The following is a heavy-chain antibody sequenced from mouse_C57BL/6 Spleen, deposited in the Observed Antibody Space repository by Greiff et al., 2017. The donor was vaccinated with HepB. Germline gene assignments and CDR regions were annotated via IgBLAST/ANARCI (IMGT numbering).Heavy chain of an antibody. J-gene: IGHJ3*01. CDR1: GFSLTSYA. Sequence: VKVVESGPGLVAPSQSLSITCTVSGFSLTSYAISWVRQPPGKGLEWLGVIWTGGGTNYNSALKSRLSISKDNSKSQVFLKMNSLQTDDTARYYCARNLDYYGSSSPWFAYWGQGTLVTVSA. CDR3: ARNLDYYGSSSPWFAY. D-gene: IGHD1-1*01. V-gene: IGHV2-9-1*01. CDR2: IWTGGGT.